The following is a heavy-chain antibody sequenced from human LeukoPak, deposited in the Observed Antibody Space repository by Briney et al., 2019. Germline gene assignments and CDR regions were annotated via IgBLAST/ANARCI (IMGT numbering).Heavy chain of an antibody. V-gene: IGHV3-23*01. J-gene: IGHJ4*02. CDR3: AKEQTPYSSSWYRFDY. D-gene: IGHD6-13*01. CDR2: ISGSGGST. Sequence: GGSLRLSCAASGFTFSSYAMSWVRQAPGKGLEWVSAISGSGGSTYYADSVKGRFTISRDNSKNTLYLQMNSLRAEDTAVYYCAKEQTPYSSSWYRFDYWGQGTLVTVSS. CDR1: GFTFSSYA.